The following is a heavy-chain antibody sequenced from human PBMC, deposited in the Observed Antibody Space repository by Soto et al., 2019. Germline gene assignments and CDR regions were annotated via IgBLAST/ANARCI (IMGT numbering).Heavy chain of an antibody. CDR3: ARGGKPHYYYAMDV. J-gene: IGHJ6*02. D-gene: IGHD3-10*01. CDR1: GGSFSTYY. Sequence: PSETLSLTCAVYGGSFSTYYWRWILQPPGKGLEWIGEINHSGSTNYNPSLKSRATISVDTSKAQFSLNLSSVTAADTAVYYCARGGKPHYYYAMDVWGQGTTVTVSS. CDR2: INHSGST. V-gene: IGHV4-34*01.